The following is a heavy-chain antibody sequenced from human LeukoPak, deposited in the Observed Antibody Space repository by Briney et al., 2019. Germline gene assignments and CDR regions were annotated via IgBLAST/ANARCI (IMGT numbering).Heavy chain of an antibody. J-gene: IGHJ5*02. CDR3: ARDWARYCSSTSCYPTYNWFDP. CDR2: IYTSGST. Sequence: PSETLSLTCTVSGGSISSYYWSWIRQPAGKGLEWIGRIYTSGSTNYNPSLKSRVTMSVDTSKNQFSLKLSSVTAADTAVYYCARDWARYCSSTSCYPTYNWFDPWGQGTLVTVSS. V-gene: IGHV4-4*07. D-gene: IGHD2-2*01. CDR1: GGSISSYY.